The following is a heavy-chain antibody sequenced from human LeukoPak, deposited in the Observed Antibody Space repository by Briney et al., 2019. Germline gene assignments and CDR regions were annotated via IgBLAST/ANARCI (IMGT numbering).Heavy chain of an antibody. V-gene: IGHV3-30*02. CDR1: GFTFGSYG. D-gene: IGHD6-13*01. Sequence: GGSLRLSCAASGFTFGSYGMHWVRQAPGKGLEWVAFIRYDGTNKNYADSVKGRFTISRDNSKNTLYLQMNSLRAEDTAVYFCAKGNYYYYMDVWGKGTTVTVSS. CDR2: IRYDGTNK. J-gene: IGHJ6*03. CDR3: AKGNYYYYMDV.